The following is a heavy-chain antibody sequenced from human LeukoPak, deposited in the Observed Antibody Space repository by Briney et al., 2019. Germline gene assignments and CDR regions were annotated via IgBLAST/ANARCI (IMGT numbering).Heavy chain of an antibody. D-gene: IGHD3-22*01. CDR2: IHHSGST. Sequence: SETLSLTCAVYGGSFSGYYWSWIRQPPGKGLEWIGEIHHSGSTNYNPSLKSRVTISVDTSKNQFSLKLTSVTAADTAVYFCARDASYAYSSSGSPPFDYWGQGTLVTVSS. CDR1: GGSFSGYY. J-gene: IGHJ4*02. V-gene: IGHV4-34*01. CDR3: ARDASYAYSSSGSPPFDY.